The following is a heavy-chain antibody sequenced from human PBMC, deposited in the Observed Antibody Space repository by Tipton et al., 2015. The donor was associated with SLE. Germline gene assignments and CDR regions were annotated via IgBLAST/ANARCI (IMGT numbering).Heavy chain of an antibody. CDR1: GGSFSGYY. D-gene: IGHD3-16*01. CDR3: AREWGDAFDI. V-gene: IGHV4-59*01. CDR2: IYYSGSI. J-gene: IGHJ3*02. Sequence: TLSLTCAVYGGSFSGYYWSWIRQPPGKGLEWIGYIYYSGSISYNPSLKSRVTISVDTSKNQFSLKLSSVTAADTAVYYCAREWGDAFDIGGQGTMVTVSS.